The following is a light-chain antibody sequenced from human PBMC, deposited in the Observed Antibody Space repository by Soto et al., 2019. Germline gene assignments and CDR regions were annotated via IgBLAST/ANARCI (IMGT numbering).Light chain of an antibody. J-gene: IGKJ2*01. V-gene: IGKV3-15*01. Sequence: EIVMTQSPATLSVSPGQRVTLSCRASQSVSSDLAWYRQKPGQATRLLIYSASTRATGIPARFSGSGSGTDFTLTITSLQSEDFAVYYCQQYYMGPPVFGQGTKVEIK. CDR2: SAS. CDR1: QSVSSD. CDR3: QQYYMGPPV.